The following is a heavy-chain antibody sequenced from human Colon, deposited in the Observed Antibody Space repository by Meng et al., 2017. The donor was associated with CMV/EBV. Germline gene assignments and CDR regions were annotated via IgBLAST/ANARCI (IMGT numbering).Heavy chain of an antibody. CDR2: INSYAYNI. Sequence: SCGVSGLTFGSYTMSWVRQAPGKGLEWVASINSYAYNIGYADSVKGRFTISRDNAKNSLFLQMNSLGAEDSAVYFCVREIRRSWFDPWGQGTLVTVSS. V-gene: IGHV3-21*01. CDR1: GLTFGSYT. J-gene: IGHJ5*02. D-gene: IGHD4-17*01. CDR3: VREIRRSWFDP.